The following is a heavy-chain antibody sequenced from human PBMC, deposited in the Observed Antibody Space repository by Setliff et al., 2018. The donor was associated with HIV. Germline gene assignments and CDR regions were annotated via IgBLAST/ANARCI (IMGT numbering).Heavy chain of an antibody. J-gene: IGHJ4*02. CDR1: GYTFTSYG. CDR2: INPSDGST. CDR3: ARGSPTAGDY. V-gene: IGHV1-46*01. Sequence: ASVKVSCKASGYTFTSYGISWVRQAPGQGLEWMGIINPSDGSTSYTQKFQGRVTMTRNTSISTAYMELTSLRFEDTAVYYCARGSPTAGDYWGQGTRVTVSS.